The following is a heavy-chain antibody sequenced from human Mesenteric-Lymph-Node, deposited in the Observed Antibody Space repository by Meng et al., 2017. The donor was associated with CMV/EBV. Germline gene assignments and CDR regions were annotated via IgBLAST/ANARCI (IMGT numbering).Heavy chain of an antibody. CDR1: GFIFSAYE. CDR3: ARTIASRFDP. CDR2: ISSSGSTI. D-gene: IGHD6-13*01. J-gene: IGHJ5*02. Sequence: GESLKISCKASGFIFSAYEMNWVRQAPGKGLEWVSYISSSGSTIYYADSVKGRFTISRDNAKNSLYLQMNSLRAEDTAMYYCARTIASRFDPWGQGTLVTVSS. V-gene: IGHV3-48*03.